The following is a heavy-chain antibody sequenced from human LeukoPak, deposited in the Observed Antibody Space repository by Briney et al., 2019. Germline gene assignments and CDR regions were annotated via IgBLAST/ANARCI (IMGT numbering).Heavy chain of an antibody. Sequence: ASVKVSCEASGYTFTGYYMHWVRQAPGQGLEWMGWINPNSGGTNYAQKFQGRVTMTRDTSISTAYTELSRLRSDDTAVYYCARGVHVWGSYRYFDYWGQGTLVTVSS. CDR2: INPNSGGT. CDR3: ARGVHVWGSYRYFDY. J-gene: IGHJ4*02. D-gene: IGHD3-16*02. V-gene: IGHV1-2*02. CDR1: GYTFTGYY.